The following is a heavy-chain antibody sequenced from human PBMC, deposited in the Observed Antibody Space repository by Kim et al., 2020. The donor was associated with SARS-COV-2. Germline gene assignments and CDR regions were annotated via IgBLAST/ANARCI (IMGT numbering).Heavy chain of an antibody. J-gene: IGHJ6*02. D-gene: IGHD1-26*01. CDR3: AADSRWWELLGGYYYGMDV. CDR1: GFTFTSSA. Sequence: SVKVSCKASGFTFTSSAMQWVRQARGQRLEWIGWIVVGSGNTNYAQKFQERVTITRDMSTSTAYMELSSLRSEDTAVYYCAADSRWWELLGGYYYGMDVWGQGTTVTVSS. V-gene: IGHV1-58*02. CDR2: IVVGSGNT.